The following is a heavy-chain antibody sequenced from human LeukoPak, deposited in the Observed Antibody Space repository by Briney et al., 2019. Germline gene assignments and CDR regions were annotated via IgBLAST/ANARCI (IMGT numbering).Heavy chain of an antibody. J-gene: IGHJ4*02. D-gene: IGHD5-12*01. CDR1: GGTFSSYG. CDR3: ARDGRGYSGYDYVRY. CDR2: IIPVCGIA. Sequence: VASVKVSCEASGGTFSSYGMSWVRQAPGQGLEWVGRIIPVCGIANYAQKVQGRVTITADKSTSTAYMELSSLRSEDTAVYYCARDGRGYSGYDYVRYWGQGTLVTVSS. V-gene: IGHV1-69*04.